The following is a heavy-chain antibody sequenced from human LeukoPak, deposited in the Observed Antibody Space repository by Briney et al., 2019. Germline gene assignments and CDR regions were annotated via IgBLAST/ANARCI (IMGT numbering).Heavy chain of an antibody. CDR3: ARGSDRGYNYGFDY. J-gene: IGHJ4*02. CDR2: IYPRDSDN. V-gene: IGHV5-51*01. CDR1: GYYFNSYW. D-gene: IGHD5-18*01. Sequence: PGESLEISCKSSGYYFNSYWIGWVRQVPGKGLEWMGIIYPRDSDNRYSPSFQGQVNISADRSIGTAYLQWSSLKASDTAMYYCARGSDRGYNYGFDYWGQGTLVTVSS.